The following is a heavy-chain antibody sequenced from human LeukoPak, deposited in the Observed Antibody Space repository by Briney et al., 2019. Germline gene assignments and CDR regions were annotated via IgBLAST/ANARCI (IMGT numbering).Heavy chain of an antibody. CDR1: GGSFSGYY. CDR2: IYYSGST. J-gene: IGHJ4*02. Sequence: SETLSLTRAVYGGSFSGYYWSWIRQPPGKGLEWIGYIYYSGSTNYNPSLKSRVTISVDTSKNQFSLKLSSVTAADTAVYYCARVAKGFDYWGQGTLVTVSS. CDR3: ARVAKGFDY. V-gene: IGHV4-59*01.